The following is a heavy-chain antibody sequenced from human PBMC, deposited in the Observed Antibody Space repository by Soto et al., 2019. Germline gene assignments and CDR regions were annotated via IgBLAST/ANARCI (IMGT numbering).Heavy chain of an antibody. D-gene: IGHD6-13*01. J-gene: IGHJ5*01. V-gene: IGHV1-18*01. Sequence: ASVKVSCKDSGYTFTSYAISWVRQAPGQGLEWMILISAYNANTNYAQKLQGRVTMTTEKSTSTAYMELRSLRSDDTAVYYCARVSYSSSLGWFDPWAQGTLVTVSS. CDR3: ARVSYSSSLGWFDP. CDR2: ISAYNANT. CDR1: GYTFTSYA.